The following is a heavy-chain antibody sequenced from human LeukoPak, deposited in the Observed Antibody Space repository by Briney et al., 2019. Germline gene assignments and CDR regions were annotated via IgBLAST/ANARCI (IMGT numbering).Heavy chain of an antibody. CDR2: ISGSGAST. J-gene: IGHJ4*02. Sequence: GGSLRLSCLTSGSTLSTNAMSWVRQAPGKGLEWISGISGSGASTYYADSVKGRFTISRDDSRNTLYLQMNSLRGDDTAVYYCAKDVGKWESLHFFDYWGRGTLVTVSS. D-gene: IGHD1-26*01. CDR1: GSTLSTNA. CDR3: AKDVGKWESLHFFDY. V-gene: IGHV3-23*01.